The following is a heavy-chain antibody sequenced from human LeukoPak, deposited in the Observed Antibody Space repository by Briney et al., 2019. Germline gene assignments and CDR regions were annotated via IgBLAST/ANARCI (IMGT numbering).Heavy chain of an antibody. Sequence: GGSLRLSCAASGFTFSNYAMSWVRQAPGKGLEWVSGISGSGGGTYYADSVKGRFTISRDNSKNTLYLQINSLRAEDTAVYYCAKDGSGSYFPPYYFDYWGQGTLVTVPS. J-gene: IGHJ4*02. CDR1: GFTFSNYA. D-gene: IGHD3-10*01. CDR3: AKDGSGSYFPPYYFDY. V-gene: IGHV3-23*01. CDR2: ISGSGGGT.